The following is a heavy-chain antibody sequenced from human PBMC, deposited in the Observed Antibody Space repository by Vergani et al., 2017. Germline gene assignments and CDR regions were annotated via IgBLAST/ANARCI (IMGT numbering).Heavy chain of an antibody. CDR3: ATIGYRRWGYYFDY. CDR2: ICHTEDT. Sequence: VQLLESGGDLVQPGGSLRLSCTASGFIFSTYAMSWVRQPPGKGLEWIGEICHTEDTKYSPSLKSRVTVSVDESRNLFSLRLNSVTAADTAVYYCATIGYRRWGYYFDYWGQGILVTVSS. D-gene: IGHD2-2*02. CDR1: GFIFSTYAM. J-gene: IGHJ4*02. V-gene: IGHV4-4*02.